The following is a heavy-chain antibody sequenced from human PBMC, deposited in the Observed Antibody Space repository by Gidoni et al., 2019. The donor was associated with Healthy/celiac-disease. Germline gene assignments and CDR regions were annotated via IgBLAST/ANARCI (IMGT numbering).Heavy chain of an antibody. D-gene: IGHD2-2*02. J-gene: IGHJ6*03. CDR1: GGSISSSNW. V-gene: IGHV4-4*02. CDR2: IYHSGST. CDR3: ARTAGDFCSSTSCYTPLSYYMDV. Sequence: QVQLQESGPGLVKPSGTLSLTCAVSGGSISSSNWWSWVRPPPGKGLEWIGEIYHSGSTNYNPSLKSRVTISVDKSKNQFSLKLSSVTAADTAVYYCARTAGDFCSSTSCYTPLSYYMDVWGKGTTVTVSS.